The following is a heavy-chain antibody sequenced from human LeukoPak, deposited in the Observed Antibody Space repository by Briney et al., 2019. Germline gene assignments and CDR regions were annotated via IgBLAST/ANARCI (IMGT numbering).Heavy chain of an antibody. CDR1: GYTFTSYY. V-gene: IGHV1-46*01. CDR2: INPSGGST. Sequence: GASVKVSCKASGYTFTSYYMHWVRQAPGQGLEWMGIINPSGGSTSYAQKFQGRGTITRNTSISTAYMELSSLRSEDTAVYYCARGGYSSSWYQDNWFDPWGQGTLVTVSS. J-gene: IGHJ5*02. D-gene: IGHD6-13*01. CDR3: ARGGYSSSWYQDNWFDP.